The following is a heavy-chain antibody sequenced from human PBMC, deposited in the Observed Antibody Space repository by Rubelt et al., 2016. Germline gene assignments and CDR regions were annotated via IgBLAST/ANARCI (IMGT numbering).Heavy chain of an antibody. V-gene: IGHV4-59*01. Sequence: QVQLQESGPGLVKPSETLSLTCTVSGGSISSYYWSWIRQPPGKGLEWIGYIYYSGSTNYNPSLKSRVTISVDTSKNQFSLKLGSVTAADTAVYYCAGDTTKYYFDYWGQGTLVTVSS. CDR2: IYYSGST. J-gene: IGHJ4*02. CDR3: AGDTTKYYFDY. CDR1: GGSISSYY. D-gene: IGHD1-14*01.